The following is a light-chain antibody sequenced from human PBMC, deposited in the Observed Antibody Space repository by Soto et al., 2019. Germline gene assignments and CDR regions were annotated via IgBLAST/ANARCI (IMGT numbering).Light chain of an antibody. Sequence: DIQMTQSPSSLSASVGDRVTISCRAGQSISNSLNWYQQKPGKAPSLLIYAASTLQSGVPSRFSGSGSGTDFTLTISSLQPEDFATYYCQQSYSNPITFGQGTRLEIK. V-gene: IGKV1-39*01. CDR1: QSISNS. CDR2: AAS. J-gene: IGKJ5*01. CDR3: QQSYSNPIT.